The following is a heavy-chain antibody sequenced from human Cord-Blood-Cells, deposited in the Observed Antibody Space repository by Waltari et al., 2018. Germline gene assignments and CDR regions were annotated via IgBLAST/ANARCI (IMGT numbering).Heavy chain of an antibody. Sequence: QVQLQESGPGLVKPSETLSLTCTVSGGSISSYYWSWIRPPAGKGLEWIGRIYTSGSTNYNPSLKSRVTMSVDTSKNQFSLKLSSVTAADTAVYYCARDFEYSSPAYDAFDIWGQGTMVTVSS. J-gene: IGHJ3*02. CDR2: IYTSGST. CDR1: GGSISSYY. V-gene: IGHV4-4*07. D-gene: IGHD6-6*01. CDR3: ARDFEYSSPAYDAFDI.